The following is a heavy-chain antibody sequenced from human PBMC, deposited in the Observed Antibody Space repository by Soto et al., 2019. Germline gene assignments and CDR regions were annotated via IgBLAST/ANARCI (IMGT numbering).Heavy chain of an antibody. D-gene: IGHD6-19*01. CDR2: ISWNSGSI. Sequence: EVQLVESGGGLVQPGRSLRLSCAASGFTFDDYAMHWVRQAPGKGLEWVSGISWNSGSIGYADSVKGRFTISRDNAKNSLYLQMNSLRAEDTALYYCAKDMSPGIAVVGEYFQHWGQGTLATVSS. J-gene: IGHJ1*01. CDR3: AKDMSPGIAVVGEYFQH. V-gene: IGHV3-9*01. CDR1: GFTFDDYA.